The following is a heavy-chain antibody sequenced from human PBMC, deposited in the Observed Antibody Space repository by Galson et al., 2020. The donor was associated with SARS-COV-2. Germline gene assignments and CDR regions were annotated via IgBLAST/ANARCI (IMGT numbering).Heavy chain of an antibody. Sequence: SETLSLTCTVSGGSISNNDWWSWVRQPPGKGLEWIGEISQSVTTHYNPSLKSRLTISGDKSKTQISLKLSSGTASDTAVYYCARDSGYCTDGVCYRYWYFDLWGRGTLVTVSS. D-gene: IGHD2-8*01. CDR1: GGSISNNDW. CDR3: ARDSGYCTDGVCYRYWYFDL. J-gene: IGHJ2*01. CDR2: ISQSVTT. V-gene: IGHV4-4*02.